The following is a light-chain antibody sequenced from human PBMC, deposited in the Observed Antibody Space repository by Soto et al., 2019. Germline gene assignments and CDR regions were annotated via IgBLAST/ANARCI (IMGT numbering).Light chain of an antibody. Sequence: EIVLTQSPGTLSLSPGERATLSCRASQSVSSSYLAWYQQKPGQAPRLLIYDASSRATGIPDRFSGSGSGTDFTLTISRLEPEDFAVYYCQLYGSSPLTFGGGTKVEIK. CDR1: QSVSSSY. V-gene: IGKV3-20*01. CDR2: DAS. J-gene: IGKJ4*01. CDR3: QLYGSSPLT.